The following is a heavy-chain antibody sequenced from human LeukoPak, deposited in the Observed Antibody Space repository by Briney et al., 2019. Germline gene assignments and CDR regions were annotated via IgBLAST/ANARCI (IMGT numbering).Heavy chain of an antibody. CDR2: ISALYGHT. V-gene: IGHV1-18*04. CDR1: GYTFTGYY. Sequence: GASVKVSCKASGYTFTGYYMHWVRQAPGQGLEWMGWISALYGHTNYAQKFQGRVTMTTDTSTSTAYMELRSLRSDDTAVYYCARDFYHGHCAGLSCFLLDSWGQGALVIVSS. D-gene: IGHD2-8*02. J-gene: IGHJ4*02. CDR3: ARDFYHGHCAGLSCFLLDS.